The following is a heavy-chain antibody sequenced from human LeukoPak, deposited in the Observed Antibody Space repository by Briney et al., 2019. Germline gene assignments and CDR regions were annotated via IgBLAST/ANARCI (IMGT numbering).Heavy chain of an antibody. CDR3: AKDIVGRYYYGMDV. CDR2: ISYDGSNK. D-gene: IGHD2-15*01. J-gene: IGHJ6*04. Sequence: GGSLGLPCAASGFTFSSYGMHWVRQAPGKGLEWVAVISYDGSNKYYADSVKGRFTISRDNSKNTLYLQMNSLRAEDTAVYYCAKDIVGRYYYGMDVWGKGTTVTVSS. CDR1: GFTFSSYG. V-gene: IGHV3-30*18.